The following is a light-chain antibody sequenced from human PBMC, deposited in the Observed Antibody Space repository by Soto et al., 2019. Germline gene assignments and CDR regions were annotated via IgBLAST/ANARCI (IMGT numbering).Light chain of an antibody. Sequence: SVRTQAASVSGAAGEAISISCPGTSSDVGGYNYVSWYQQHPGKAPKLMIYEVRNRPSGVSNRFSGSKSGNTASLTVSGLQAEDEADYYCSSFAGSNKFPYVFGTGTKVTVL. CDR2: EVR. V-gene: IGLV2-14*01. J-gene: IGLJ1*01. CDR1: SSDVGGYNY. CDR3: SSFAGSNKFPYV.